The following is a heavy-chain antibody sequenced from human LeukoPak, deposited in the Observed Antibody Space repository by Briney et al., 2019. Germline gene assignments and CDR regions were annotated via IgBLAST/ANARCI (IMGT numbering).Heavy chain of an antibody. V-gene: IGHV1-69*13. Sequence: SVKVSCKASGGTFSSYAISWVRQAPGQELEWMGGIIPIFGTANYAQKFQGRVTITADESTGTAYMELSSLRSEDTAVYYCACEEWELPSGNHNWGQGTLVTVSS. D-gene: IGHD1-26*01. CDR3: ACEEWELPSGNHN. J-gene: IGHJ4*02. CDR2: IIPIFGTA. CDR1: GGTFSSYA.